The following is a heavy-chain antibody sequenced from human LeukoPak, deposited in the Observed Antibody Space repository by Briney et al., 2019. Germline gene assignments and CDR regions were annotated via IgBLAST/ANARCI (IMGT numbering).Heavy chain of an antibody. CDR3: ARDLGQYYDTSDNWFDP. CDR2: IYSGGST. Sequence: GGSLRLSCAASGFTVSSNYMSWVRQAPGKGLEWVSVIYSGGSTYYTDSVKGRFTISRDNSKNTLYLQMNSLRAEDTAVYYCARDLGQYYDTSDNWFDPWGQGTLVTVSS. V-gene: IGHV3-53*01. CDR1: GFTVSSNY. D-gene: IGHD3-22*01. J-gene: IGHJ5*02.